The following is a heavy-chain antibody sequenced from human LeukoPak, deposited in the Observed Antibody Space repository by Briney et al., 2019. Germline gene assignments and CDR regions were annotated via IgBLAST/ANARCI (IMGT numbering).Heavy chain of an antibody. CDR1: GASISSSNYY. CDR2: IYSSGNT. V-gene: IGHV4-39*07. D-gene: IGHD6-19*01. CDR3: ARSLSSGWFPFDY. J-gene: IGHJ4*02. Sequence: ASETLSLTCAVSGASISSSNYYWGWVRQSPGKGLEWIGNIYSSGNTYYNASLKSRVTMYIDTSKNQFSLKQNSVTAADTAVYYCARSLSSGWFPFDYWGQGTLVTVSS.